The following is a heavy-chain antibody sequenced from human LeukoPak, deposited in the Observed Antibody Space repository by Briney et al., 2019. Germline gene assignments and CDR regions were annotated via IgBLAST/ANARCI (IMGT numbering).Heavy chain of an antibody. V-gene: IGHV3-21*01. Sequence: TGGSLRLSCAASGFTFSSYSVNWVRQAPGEGLEWVSSISSSSSYIYYADSVKGRFTISRDNAKNSLYLQMNSLRAEDTAVYYCATPGGYSSSSFDYWGQGTLVTVSS. D-gene: IGHD6-6*01. CDR2: ISSSSSYI. CDR3: ATPGGYSSSSFDY. CDR1: GFTFSSYS. J-gene: IGHJ4*02.